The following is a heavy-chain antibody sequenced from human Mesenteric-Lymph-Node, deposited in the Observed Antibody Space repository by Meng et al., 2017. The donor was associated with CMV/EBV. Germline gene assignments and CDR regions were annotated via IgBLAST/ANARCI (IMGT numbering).Heavy chain of an antibody. Sequence: KSEWKGYEYKFANYWHGGVRQRPGKGREWMGIIYHGESDTRCSTSFQGKVTISADKSISTAYLQWSSLQASDTATYYCLAVSASGSGWGQGTLVTVSS. D-gene: IGHD1-26*01. CDR1: EYKFANYW. V-gene: IGHV5-51*01. J-gene: IGHJ4*02. CDR3: LAVSASGSG. CDR2: IYHGESDT.